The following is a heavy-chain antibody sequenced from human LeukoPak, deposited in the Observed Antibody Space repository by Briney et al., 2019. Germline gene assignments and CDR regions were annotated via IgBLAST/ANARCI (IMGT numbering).Heavy chain of an antibody. V-gene: IGHV1-18*04. CDR1: GYTFTGYY. CDR3: ARADSSALFDY. CDR2: ISAYNGNT. J-gene: IGHJ4*02. Sequence: ASVKVSCKASGYTFTGYYMHWVRQAPGQGLEWMGWISAYNGNTNYAQKLQGRVTMTTDTSTSTAYMELRSLRSDDTAVYYCARADSSALFDYWGQGTLVTVSS. D-gene: IGHD2-15*01.